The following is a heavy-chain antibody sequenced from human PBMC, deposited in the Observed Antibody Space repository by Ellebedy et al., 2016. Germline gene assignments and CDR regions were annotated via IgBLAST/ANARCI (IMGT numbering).Heavy chain of an antibody. D-gene: IGHD1-26*01. CDR3: ARDRSPTLSGSYWFDP. V-gene: IGHV4-4*07. CDR1: GGSISSYY. J-gene: IGHJ5*02. CDR2: IYTSGST. Sequence: SETLSLTXTVSGGSISSYYWSWIRQPAGKGLEWIGRIYTSGSTNYNPSLKSRVTISVDTSKNQFSLKLSSVTAADTAVYYCARDRSPTLSGSYWFDPWGQGTLVTVSS.